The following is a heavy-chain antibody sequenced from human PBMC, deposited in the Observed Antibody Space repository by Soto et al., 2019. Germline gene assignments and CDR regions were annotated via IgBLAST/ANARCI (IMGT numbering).Heavy chain of an antibody. Sequence: VPLVQSGAGVKTPGASVKVSCKTSGYTFTTNYLHWVRQAPGQGLEWMGWINPNTGGTNYAQKFQGRVTMTRDTSISTASMDLSRLRSDDTAVYYCARGAGYTGTYPFDYWGQGTLLTVSS. CDR1: GYTFTTNY. CDR3: ARGAGYTGTYPFDY. CDR2: INPNTGGT. J-gene: IGHJ4*02. V-gene: IGHV1-2*02. D-gene: IGHD1-26*01.